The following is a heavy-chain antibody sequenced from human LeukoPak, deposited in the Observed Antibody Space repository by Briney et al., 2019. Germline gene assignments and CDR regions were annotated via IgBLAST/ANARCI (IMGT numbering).Heavy chain of an antibody. CDR2: INHSGST. J-gene: IGHJ4*02. CDR3: ARSPRYSGYDYGSDY. V-gene: IGHV4-34*01. CDR1: GGSFSACY. D-gene: IGHD5-12*01. Sequence: SETLSLTCAVYGGSFSACYWSWIRKPPGPGQELIWEINHSGSTNYTASLKSRVTISVDTSKNQSFMKMSYVAAADTAVYYCARSPRYSGYDYGSDYWGRGILVTVSS.